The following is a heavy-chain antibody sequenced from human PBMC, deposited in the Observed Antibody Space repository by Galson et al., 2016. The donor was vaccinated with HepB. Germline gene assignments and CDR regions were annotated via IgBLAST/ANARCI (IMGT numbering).Heavy chain of an antibody. J-gene: IGHJ6*02. Sequence: SLRLSCAASGFSFSDYYMSWIRQAPGKGLQWVSYISESGSSKYYADSVKGRFTISRDNTKNSLFLQMNSLRAEDTAVYYCARDHSSRQREYGMDVWGQGTTVTVSS. CDR2: ISESGSSK. CDR3: ARDHSSRQREYGMDV. D-gene: IGHD6-25*01. CDR1: GFSFSDYY. V-gene: IGHV3-11*01.